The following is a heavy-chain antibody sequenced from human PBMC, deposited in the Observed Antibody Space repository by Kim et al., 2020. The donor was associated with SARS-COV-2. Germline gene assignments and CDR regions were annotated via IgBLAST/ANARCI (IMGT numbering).Heavy chain of an antibody. Sequence: GGSLRLSCRASGFTFSAYEMNWVRQAPGKGLEWVSYISNSGSAIYYADSVRGRFTISRDNAENSLYLQMNSLRAEDTAVYYCARGRGGNYPFRWGQGTLVTVSS. CDR3: ARGRGGNYPFR. J-gene: IGHJ4*02. D-gene: IGHD1-7*01. V-gene: IGHV3-48*03. CDR1: GFTFSAYE. CDR2: ISNSGSAI.